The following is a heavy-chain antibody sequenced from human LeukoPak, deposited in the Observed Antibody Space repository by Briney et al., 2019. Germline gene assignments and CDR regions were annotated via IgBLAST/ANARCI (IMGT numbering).Heavy chain of an antibody. D-gene: IGHD6-19*01. J-gene: IGHJ6*03. CDR1: GFTFSSYW. V-gene: IGHV3-7*01. CDR2: IKQDGSEK. CDR3: ARDGWLARSRDRDRYYYMDV. Sequence: QTGGSLRLSCAASGFTFSSYWMSGVRQAPGKGLEWVANIKQDGSEKNYVDSVKGRFTISRDNAKNSVDLQMNSLRAEDTAVYYCARDGWLARSRDRDRYYYMDVWGKGTTVTISS.